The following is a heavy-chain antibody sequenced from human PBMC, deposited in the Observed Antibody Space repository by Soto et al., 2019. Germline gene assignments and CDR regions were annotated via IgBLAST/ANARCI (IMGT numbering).Heavy chain of an antibody. CDR2: IYYSGST. J-gene: IGHJ5*02. CDR1: GGSISSSSYY. D-gene: IGHD3-10*01. CDR3: ARLRGPKSWFDP. Sequence: QLQLQESGPGLVKHSETLSLTCTVSGGSISSSSYYWGWIRQPPGKGLEWIGSIYYSGSTYYNPSLKRRVTISVDTSKNQFSLKLSSVTAADTAVYYGARLRGPKSWFDPWGQGTLVTVSS. V-gene: IGHV4-39*01.